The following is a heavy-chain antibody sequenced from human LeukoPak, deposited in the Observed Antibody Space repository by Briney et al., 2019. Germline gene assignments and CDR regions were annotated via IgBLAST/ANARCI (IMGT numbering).Heavy chain of an antibody. CDR3: ARVQLEPYYYYGMDV. J-gene: IGHJ6*02. CDR2: ISACNGNT. Sequence: ASVKVSCKASGYTFTSYGISWVRQAPGQGLEWMGWISACNGNTNYAQKLQGRVTMTTDTSTSTAYMELRSLRSDDTAVYYCARVQLEPYYYYGMDVWGQGATVTVSS. D-gene: IGHD1-1*01. CDR1: GYTFTSYG. V-gene: IGHV1-18*01.